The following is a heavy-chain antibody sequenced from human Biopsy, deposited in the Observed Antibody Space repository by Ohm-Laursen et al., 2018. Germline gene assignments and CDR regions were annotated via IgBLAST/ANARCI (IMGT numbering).Heavy chain of an antibody. D-gene: IGHD2-2*01. CDR1: GVALSGYA. CDR2: ISSSSNFI. V-gene: IGHV3-21*01. Sequence: SLRLSCAASGVALSGYAMNWVRQAPGKGLEWVSSISSSSNFIYYGDSVKGRFTISRDNAKNSLYLQMNSLRAEDTAVYYCARVLLPAAAVHYGMDVWGQGTTVTVSS. CDR3: ARVLLPAAAVHYGMDV. J-gene: IGHJ6*02.